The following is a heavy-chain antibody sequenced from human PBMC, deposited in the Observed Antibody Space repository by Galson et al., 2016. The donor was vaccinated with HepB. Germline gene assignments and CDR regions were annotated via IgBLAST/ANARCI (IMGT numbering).Heavy chain of an antibody. CDR3: AKVLSQTDYYWYGMDV. Sequence: SLRLSCAASGFTFSAYAMLWVRQAPGKGPAAVTSISDSGSRPYYADSVRGRFTISRDNFKNPLYLQMNSLRAEDRAVYYCAKVLSQTDYYWYGMDVLGQGTTVTVS. CDR1: GFTFSAYA. CDR2: ISDSGSRP. V-gene: IGHV3-23*01. J-gene: IGHJ6*02.